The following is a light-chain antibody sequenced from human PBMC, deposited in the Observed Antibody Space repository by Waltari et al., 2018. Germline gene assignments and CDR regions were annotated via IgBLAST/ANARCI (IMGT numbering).Light chain of an antibody. CDR3: QQYNNWRALT. J-gene: IGKJ4*01. V-gene: IGKV3-15*01. CDR2: GAS. CDR1: QNVSSN. Sequence: EIVMTQSPATLSVSPGERATLSCRASQNVSSNLAWYQQKPGQAPRLLIYGASTRATGIPARFSGSGSGTEFTLTISSLQSEDFAVYYCQQYNNWRALTFGGGTKVEIK.